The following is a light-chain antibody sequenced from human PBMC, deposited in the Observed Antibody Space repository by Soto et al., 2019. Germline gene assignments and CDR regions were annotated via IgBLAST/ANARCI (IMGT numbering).Light chain of an antibody. CDR2: GAS. Sequence: EIVLTQSPGTLSLSPGERATLSCRASQSVSSSYLAWYQQKPGQAPRLLIYGASSRATGIPDRFSGSGSGTDFTLTISSLEPGDFAVYYCQQRSNWPLTFGGGTKVEIK. J-gene: IGKJ4*01. V-gene: IGKV3D-20*02. CDR1: QSVSSSY. CDR3: QQRSNWPLT.